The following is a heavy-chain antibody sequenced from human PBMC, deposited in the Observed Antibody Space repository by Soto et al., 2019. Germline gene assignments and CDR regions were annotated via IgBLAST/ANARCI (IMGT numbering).Heavy chain of an antibody. CDR2: ISAHNGNT. CDR3: ARGRDGDY. D-gene: IGHD6-6*01. V-gene: IGHV1-18*01. J-gene: IGHJ4*02. Sequence: QVHLVQSGAEVKKPGASVKVSCKGSGYGFTTYGITWVRQAPGQGLEWMAWISAHNGNTNYAQKLQGRVTVTIDTSTSTDYMELRSRRSDDTAVYYCARGRDGDYWGQGALVTVSS. CDR1: GYGFTTYG.